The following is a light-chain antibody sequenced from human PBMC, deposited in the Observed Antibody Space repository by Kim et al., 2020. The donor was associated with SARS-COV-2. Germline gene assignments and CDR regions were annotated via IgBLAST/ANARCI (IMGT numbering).Light chain of an antibody. V-gene: IGKV3-20*01. CDR1: QSITNNY. J-gene: IGKJ2*01. Sequence: PGDRATLSCRASQSITNNYLAWYQKQPGQAPRLLIYAASSRATCIPDTFSGSGSGTDFTLTISRLEPEDFAVFYCQQYGSSPPYTFGQGTKLEI. CDR3: QQYGSSPPYT. CDR2: AAS.